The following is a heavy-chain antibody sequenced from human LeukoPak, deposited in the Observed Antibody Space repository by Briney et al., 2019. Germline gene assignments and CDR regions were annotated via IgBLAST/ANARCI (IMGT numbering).Heavy chain of an antibody. CDR2: ISGSGGST. V-gene: IGHV3-23*01. CDR1: GFTFSSYA. Sequence: GGSLRLSCAASGFTFSSYAMSWVPQAPGKGLEWVSAISGSGGSTYYADSVKGRFTISRDNSKNTLYLQMNSLRAENTALYYCAKGRKAVADDFDYWGQGTLVTVSS. CDR3: AKGRKAVADDFDY. D-gene: IGHD6-19*01. J-gene: IGHJ4*02.